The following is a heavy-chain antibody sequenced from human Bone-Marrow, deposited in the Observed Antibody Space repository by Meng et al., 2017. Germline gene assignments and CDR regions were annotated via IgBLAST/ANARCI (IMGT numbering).Heavy chain of an antibody. V-gene: IGHV3-33*01. CDR1: GFTFSSYG. Sequence: SWAASGFTFSSYGMHWVRQAPGKGLEWVAVIWYDGSNKYYADSVKGRFTISRDNSKNTLYLQMNSLRAEDTAVYYCAREGYGDSYYYYGMDVWGQGTTVTVSS. CDR3: AREGYGDSYYYYGMDV. CDR2: IWYDGSNK. J-gene: IGHJ6*02. D-gene: IGHD4-17*01.